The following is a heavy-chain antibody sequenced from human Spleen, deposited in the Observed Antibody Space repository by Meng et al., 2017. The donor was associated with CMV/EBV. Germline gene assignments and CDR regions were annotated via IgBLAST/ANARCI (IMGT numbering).Heavy chain of an antibody. CDR3: ARDPHYYDSSGYYYDY. J-gene: IGHJ4*02. V-gene: IGHV3-11*04. CDR1: GFTFSDYY. D-gene: IGHD3-22*01. Sequence: GFTFSDYYMGWKRQAPGKGLEWVSYISSSGSTIYYADSVKGRFTISRDNAKNSLYLQMNSLRAEDTAVYYCARDPHYYDSSGYYYDYWGQGTLVTVSS. CDR2: ISSSGSTI.